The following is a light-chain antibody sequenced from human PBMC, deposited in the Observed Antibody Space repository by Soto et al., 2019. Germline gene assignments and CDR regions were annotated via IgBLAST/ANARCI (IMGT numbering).Light chain of an antibody. V-gene: IGLV2-14*03. CDR3: SSYSTASTPKYL. CDR2: DVS. J-gene: IGLJ1*01. Sequence: QSVLTQPASVSGSPGQSITISCTGTSSDVGGYEHVSWYQQHPGKVPKLLIYDVSNRPSGVSNRFSASKSGNTASLTISGLLAEDEADYYCSSYSTASTPKYLFGTGTKLTVL. CDR1: SSDVGGYEH.